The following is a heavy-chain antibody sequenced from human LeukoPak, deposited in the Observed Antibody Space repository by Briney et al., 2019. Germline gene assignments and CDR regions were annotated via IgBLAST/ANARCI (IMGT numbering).Heavy chain of an antibody. V-gene: IGHV1-18*04. CDR3: ARMGPYGSGSYYDGENWFDP. D-gene: IGHD3-10*01. J-gene: IGHJ5*02. CDR1: GYTFTSYG. Sequence: ASVKISCKASGYTFTSYGISWVRQAPGQGLEWMGWISAYNGNTNYAQKLQGRVTMTTDTSTSTAYMELRSLRSDDTAVYYCARMGPYGSGSYYDGENWFDPWGQGTLVTVSS. CDR2: ISAYNGNT.